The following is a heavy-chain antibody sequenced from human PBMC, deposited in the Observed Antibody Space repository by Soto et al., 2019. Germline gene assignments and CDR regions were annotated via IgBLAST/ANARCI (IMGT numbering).Heavy chain of an antibody. V-gene: IGHV4-39*01. CDR3: ARVLRFLEWREYWWFDP. CDR1: GGSSGSSGCY. Sequence: PSVTLSVRCTVAGGSSGSSGCYWGWIRQPPGKGLEWIGSIYYSGSTYYNPSLKSRVTISVDTSKNQFSLKLSSVTAADTAVYYCARVLRFLEWREYWWFDPWGQGTLVTVSS. D-gene: IGHD3-3*01. CDR2: IYYSGST. J-gene: IGHJ5*02.